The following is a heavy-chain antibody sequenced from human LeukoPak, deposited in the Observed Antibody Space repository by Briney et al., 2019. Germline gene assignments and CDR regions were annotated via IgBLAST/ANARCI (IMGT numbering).Heavy chain of an antibody. V-gene: IGHV4-38-2*01. CDR3: ARRGLTLRTWYFDL. J-gene: IGHJ2*01. D-gene: IGHD3-10*01. CDR1: GSSFSSGYF. CDR2: TIHRGST. Sequence: PSETLSLTCAVSGSSFSSGYFWGWIRQSPGKGLEWIGSTIHRGSTYHNPPLMRRVTISLDPSKNQLSLKLRSVTAADTAIYYYARRGLTLRTWYFDLWGRGTLVTVSS.